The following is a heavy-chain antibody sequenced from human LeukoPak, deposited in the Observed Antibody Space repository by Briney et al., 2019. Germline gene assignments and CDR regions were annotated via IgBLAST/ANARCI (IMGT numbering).Heavy chain of an antibody. D-gene: IGHD4-17*01. CDR2: IWYDGSNK. CDR1: GFTFSSYG. J-gene: IGHJ4*02. V-gene: IGHV3-33*01. CDR3: AREMGMTTVTTFDY. Sequence: GGSLRLSCAASGFTFSSYGVHWVRQAPGKGLEWVAVIWYDGSNKYYADSVKGRFTISRDNSKNTLYLQMNSLRAEDTAVYYCAREMGMTTVTTFDYWGQGTLVTVSS.